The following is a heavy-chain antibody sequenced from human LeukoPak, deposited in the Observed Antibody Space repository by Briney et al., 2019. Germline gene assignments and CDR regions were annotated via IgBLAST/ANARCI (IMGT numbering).Heavy chain of an antibody. D-gene: IGHD3-16*02. V-gene: IGHV1-18*01. CDR2: ISAYNGNT. J-gene: IGHJ6*03. CDR1: GYTFTSYG. Sequence: ASVKVSCKASGYTFTSYGISWVRQAPGQGLEWMGWISAYNGNTNYAQKLQGRVTITTDTSTSTAYMELRSLRSDDTAVYYCARGQGDRSYYYYYLDVWGKGTTVTVSS. CDR3: ARGQGDRSYYYYYLDV.